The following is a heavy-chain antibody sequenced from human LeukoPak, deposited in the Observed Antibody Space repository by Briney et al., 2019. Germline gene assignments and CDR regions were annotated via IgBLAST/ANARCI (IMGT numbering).Heavy chain of an antibody. CDR2: IYYSGST. J-gene: IGHJ6*03. CDR1: GGSISSGGYY. CDR3: ARRVVVVPAAYYYYYYMDV. D-gene: IGHD2-2*01. Sequence: SETLSLTCTVSGGSISSGGYYWSWIRQHPGKGLEWIGYIYYSGSTYYNPSLKSRVTISVDTSKNQFSLKLSSVTAADTAVYYCARRVVVVPAAYYYYYYMDVWGKGTTVTVSS. V-gene: IGHV4-31*03.